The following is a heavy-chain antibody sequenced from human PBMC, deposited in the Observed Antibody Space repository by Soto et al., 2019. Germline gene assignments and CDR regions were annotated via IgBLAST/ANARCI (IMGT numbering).Heavy chain of an antibody. CDR3: ARARASYSSSSLWFDS. V-gene: IGHV4-30-4*01. D-gene: IGHD6-6*01. CDR2: IYYSGSI. CDR1: GGSISSGDYY. Sequence: QVQLQESGPGLVKPSQTLSLTCTVSGGSISSGDYYWSWIRQPPGKGMEWIGYIYYSGSIYYNPSLKSRVTISVDTAKNQFSLKLRSVTAADTAVYYCARARASYSSSSLWFDSWGQGTLVTVSS. J-gene: IGHJ5*01.